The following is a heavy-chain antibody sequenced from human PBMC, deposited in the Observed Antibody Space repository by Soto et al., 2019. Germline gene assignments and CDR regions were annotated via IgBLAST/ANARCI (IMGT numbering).Heavy chain of an antibody. J-gene: IGHJ2*01. CDR2: ISYDGSNK. CDR1: GFTFSSYG. D-gene: IGHD4-17*01. CDR3: AKDEHDYGADGYFDL. Sequence: QVQLVESGGGVVQPGRSLRLSCAASGFTFSSYGMHWVRQAPGKGLEWVAVISYDGSNKYYADSVKGRFTISRDNSKNTLYMQMNSLRAEETAVYYCAKDEHDYGADGYFDLWGRGTLVTVSS. V-gene: IGHV3-30*18.